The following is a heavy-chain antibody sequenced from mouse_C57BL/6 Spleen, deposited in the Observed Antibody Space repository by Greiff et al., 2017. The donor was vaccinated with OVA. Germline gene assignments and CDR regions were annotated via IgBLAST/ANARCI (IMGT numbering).Heavy chain of an antibody. CDR3: TIWLLSD. J-gene: IGHJ3*01. Sequence: QVQLKESGAELVRPGASVTLSCKASGYTFTDYEMHWVKQTPVHGLEWIGAIDPETGGTAYNQKFKGKAILTADKSSSTAYMELRSLTSEDSAVYYCTIWLLSDWGQGTLVTVSA. CDR2: IDPETGGT. CDR1: GYTFTDYE. D-gene: IGHD2-3*01. V-gene: IGHV1-15*01.